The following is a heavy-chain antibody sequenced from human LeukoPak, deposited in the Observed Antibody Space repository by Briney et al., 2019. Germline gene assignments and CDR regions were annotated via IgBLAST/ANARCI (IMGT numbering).Heavy chain of an antibody. CDR2: MNPNSGNT. CDR1: GYTFTSYG. CDR3: ARELRYFDWLSPHYYYYGMDV. Sequence: ASVKVSCKASGYTFTSYGINWVRQATGQGLEWMGWMNPNSGNTGYAQKFQGRVTMTRNTSISTAYMELSSLRSEDTAVYYCARELRYFDWLSPHYYYYGMDVWGQGTTVTVSS. J-gene: IGHJ6*02. V-gene: IGHV1-8*02. D-gene: IGHD3-9*01.